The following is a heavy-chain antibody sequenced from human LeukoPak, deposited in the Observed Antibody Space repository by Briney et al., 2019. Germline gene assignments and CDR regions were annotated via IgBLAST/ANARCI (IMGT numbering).Heavy chain of an antibody. CDR1: GYTLNTYY. J-gene: IGHJ5*02. V-gene: IGHV1-46*02. Sequence: GASVKVSCKASGYTLNTYYIHWVRQAPGQGLEWMGIITPNGGSTSYAQKFQGRVTVTRDTSTSTVYMELSSLRSEDTAVYYCASQPYGVYSGWFDPWGQGTLVTVSS. CDR3: ASQPYGVYSGWFDP. D-gene: IGHD4-17*01. CDR2: ITPNGGST.